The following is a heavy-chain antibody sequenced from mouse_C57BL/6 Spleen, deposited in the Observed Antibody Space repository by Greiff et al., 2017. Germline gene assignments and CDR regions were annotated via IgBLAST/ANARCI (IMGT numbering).Heavy chain of an antibody. D-gene: IGHD2-13*01. J-gene: IGHJ4*01. V-gene: IGHV1-82*01. CDR2: IYPGDGDT. CDR1: GYAFSSSW. CDR3: AREGDYDAYYYAMDY. Sequence: VQLQQSGPELVKPGASVKISCKASGYAFSSSWMNWVKQRPGTGLEWIGRIYPGDGDTNYNGKFKGKATLTADKSSSTAYMQLSSLTSEDSAVYFCAREGDYDAYYYAMDYWGQGTSVTVSS.